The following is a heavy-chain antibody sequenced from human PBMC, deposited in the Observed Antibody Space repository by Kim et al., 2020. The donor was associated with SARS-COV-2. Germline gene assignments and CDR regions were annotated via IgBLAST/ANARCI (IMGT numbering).Heavy chain of an antibody. CDR3: AKDGFITLELGY. J-gene: IGHJ4*02. Sequence: YYADSVKGRFTISRDNSKNTLYLQMNSLRAEDTAVYYCAKDGFITLELGYWGQGTLVTVSS. D-gene: IGHD1-1*01. V-gene: IGHV3-23*01.